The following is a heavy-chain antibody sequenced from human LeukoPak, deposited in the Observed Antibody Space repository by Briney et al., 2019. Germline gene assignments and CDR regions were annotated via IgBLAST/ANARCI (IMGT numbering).Heavy chain of an antibody. J-gene: IGHJ4*02. Sequence: ASVKVSCKASGYTFNTYGISWVRQAPGQGLEWLGWISAYNGNTNYAQKLQGRVTMTTDTSTSTAYMELRSLRSADTAVCYCAREGWNYYYNSGYYRTFDYWGQGTLVTVSS. CDR3: AREGWNYYYNSGYYRTFDY. V-gene: IGHV1-18*01. D-gene: IGHD3-22*01. CDR2: ISAYNGNT. CDR1: GYTFNTYG.